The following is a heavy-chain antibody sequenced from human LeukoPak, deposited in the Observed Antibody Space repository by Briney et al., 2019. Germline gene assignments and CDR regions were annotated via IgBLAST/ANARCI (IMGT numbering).Heavy chain of an antibody. Sequence: SETLSLTCAAYGGSFSGYYWSWIRQPPGKGLEWIGEINHSGSTNYNPSLKSRVTISVDTSKNQFSLKLSSVTAADTAVYYCARGRDSSGWCGGKGPHPTDYWGQGTLVTVSS. CDR1: GGSFSGYY. V-gene: IGHV4-34*01. CDR2: INHSGST. J-gene: IGHJ4*02. D-gene: IGHD6-19*01. CDR3: ARGRDSSGWCGGKGPHPTDY.